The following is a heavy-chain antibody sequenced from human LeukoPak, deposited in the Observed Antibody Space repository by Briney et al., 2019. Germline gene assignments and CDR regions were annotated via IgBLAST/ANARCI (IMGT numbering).Heavy chain of an antibody. Sequence: QPGGSLRLSCAATGFTFTYYNMNWVGQGPGKGLEWVSYISSSSSTTYYADSVKGRFTISRDDAKSSLYLQMNSLRAEDTALYYCARDWVSGWDAGFDYWGQGTLVTVSS. V-gene: IGHV3-48*01. J-gene: IGHJ4*02. CDR2: ISSSSSTT. CDR1: GFTFTYYN. CDR3: ARDWVSGWDAGFDY. D-gene: IGHD6-19*01.